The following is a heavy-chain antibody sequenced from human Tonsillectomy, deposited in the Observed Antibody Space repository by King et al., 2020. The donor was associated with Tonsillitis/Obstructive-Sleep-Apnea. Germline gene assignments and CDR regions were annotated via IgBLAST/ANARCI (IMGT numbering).Heavy chain of an antibody. CDR1: GFTFSSYS. J-gene: IGHJ5*02. Sequence: VQLVESGGGLVKPGGSLRLSCAASGFTFSSYSMNWVRQAPGKGLEWVSSISSSSSYIYYADSVKGGFTISRDNAKNSLYLQMNSLRAEDTAVYYCASPYYDFWSGYYNPNWFDPWGQGTLVTVSS. CDR2: ISSSSSYI. V-gene: IGHV3-21*01. CDR3: ASPYYDFWSGYYNPNWFDP. D-gene: IGHD3-3*01.